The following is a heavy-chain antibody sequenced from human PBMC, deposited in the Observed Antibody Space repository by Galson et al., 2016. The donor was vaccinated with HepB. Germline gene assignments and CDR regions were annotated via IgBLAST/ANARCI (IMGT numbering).Heavy chain of an antibody. Sequence: CAISGDSVYNNGAAWVWIRQSPSRGLEWLGRTFYRSTWENHYAGSVKNRITISPATSRNQFSLHLNSVTPEDTAVYYCARAVMLGRGMDVWGPGTTVTVSS. CDR3: ARAVMLGRGMDV. CDR2: TFYRSTWEN. J-gene: IGHJ6*02. D-gene: IGHD3-10*01. V-gene: IGHV6-1*01. CDR1: GDSVYNNGAA.